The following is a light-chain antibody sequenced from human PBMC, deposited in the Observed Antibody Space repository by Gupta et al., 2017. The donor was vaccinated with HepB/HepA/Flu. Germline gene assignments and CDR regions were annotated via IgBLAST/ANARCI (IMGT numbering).Light chain of an antibody. Sequence: EIVLTQSPATLSLSPGERATLTCRASQSVSSYLAWYQQKPGQAPRLLIYAASNRATGSPARFSGSGSGTDFTLTISSLEPEDFAVYYCQQRSNWPLTFGGGTKVEIK. CDR1: QSVSSY. V-gene: IGKV3-11*01. J-gene: IGKJ4*01. CDR3: QQRSNWPLT. CDR2: AAS.